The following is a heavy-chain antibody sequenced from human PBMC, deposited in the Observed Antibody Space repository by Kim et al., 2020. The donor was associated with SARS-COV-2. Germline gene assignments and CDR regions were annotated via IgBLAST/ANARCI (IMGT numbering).Heavy chain of an antibody. Sequence: GGSLRLSCAASGFTFTNYWMTWVRQAPGKGLEWVASIMNKASVEKAGDSENVRFTISSSNDESYLYLQMNIHTAESNATDFCVSVDDFGKLD. D-gene: IGHD4-17*01. CDR2: IMNKASVE. V-gene: IGHV3-7*03. CDR3: VSVDDFGKLD. J-gene: IGHJ4*01. CDR1: GFTFTNYW.